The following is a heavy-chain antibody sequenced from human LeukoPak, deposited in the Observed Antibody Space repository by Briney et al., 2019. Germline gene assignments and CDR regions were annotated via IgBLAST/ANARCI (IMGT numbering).Heavy chain of an antibody. D-gene: IGHD3-10*01. CDR2: INSDGSST. J-gene: IGHJ4*02. V-gene: IGHV3-74*01. Sequence: GGSLRLSCAASGFTFSSYWMHWVRQAPGKGLVWVSRINSDGSSTSYADSVKGRFTISRDNAKNTLYLQMNSLRAEDTAVYYCAREKEEVAACYYGSGTDYWGQGTLVTVSS. CDR3: AREKEEVAACYYGSGTDY. CDR1: GFTFSSYW.